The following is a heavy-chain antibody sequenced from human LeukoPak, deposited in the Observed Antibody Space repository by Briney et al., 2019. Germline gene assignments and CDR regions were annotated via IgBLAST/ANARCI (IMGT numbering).Heavy chain of an antibody. CDR2: IYHSGST. D-gene: IGHD3-3*01. J-gene: IGHJ6*03. Sequence: SETLSLTCTVSGGSISSSGYYWGWIRQPPGKGLEWIGSIYHSGSTYYNPSLKSRVTISVDTSKSEFSLKLSSVTAADTAVYYCAREEYYNFWSGDSNYHYYYMDVWGKGTTVTVSS. CDR3: AREEYYNFWSGDSNYHYYYMDV. V-gene: IGHV4-39*07. CDR1: GGSISSSGYY.